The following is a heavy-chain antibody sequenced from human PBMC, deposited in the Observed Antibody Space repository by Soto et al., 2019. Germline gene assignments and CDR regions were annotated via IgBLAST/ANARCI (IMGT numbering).Heavy chain of an antibody. J-gene: IGHJ5*02. D-gene: IGHD6-13*01. CDR2: ISYDGSNK. V-gene: IGHV3-30-3*01. CDR3: ARPALVIAAAVGWFDP. CDR1: GFTFSSYA. Sequence: VQLVESGGGVVQPGRSLRLSCAASGFTFSSYAMHWVRQAPGKGLEWVAVISYDGSNKYYADSVKGRFTISRDNSKHTLYLQMNSLRAEDTAVYYCARPALVIAAAVGWFDPWGQGTLVTVSS.